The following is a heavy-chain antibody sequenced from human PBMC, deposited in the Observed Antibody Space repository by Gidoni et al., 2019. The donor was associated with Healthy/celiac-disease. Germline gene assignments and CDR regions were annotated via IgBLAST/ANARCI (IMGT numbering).Heavy chain of an antibody. D-gene: IGHD4-17*01. J-gene: IGHJ3*02. Sequence: EVQLVESGGGLVKPGGSLRLSCAASGFTFLNAWMNWVRQAPGKGLEWVGRIKSKTDGGTTDYAAPVKGRFTISRDDSKNTLYLQMNSLKTEDTAVYYCTTEGYGYGDSDAFDIWGQGTMVTVSS. CDR1: GFTFLNAW. CDR3: TTEGYGYGDSDAFDI. V-gene: IGHV3-15*07. CDR2: IKSKTDGGTT.